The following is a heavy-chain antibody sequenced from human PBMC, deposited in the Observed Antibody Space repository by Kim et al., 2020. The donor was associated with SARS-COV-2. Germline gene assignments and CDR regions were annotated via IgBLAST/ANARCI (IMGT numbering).Heavy chain of an antibody. CDR2: IYYSGST. Sequence: SETLSLTCTVSGGSISSSSYYWGWIRQPPGKGLEWIGSIYYSGSTYYNPSLKSRVTISVDTSKNQFSLKLSSVTAADTAVYYCARVLSQWLAYYFDYWGQGTLVTVSS. V-gene: IGHV4-39*01. J-gene: IGHJ4*02. D-gene: IGHD6-19*01. CDR1: GGSISSSSYY. CDR3: ARVLSQWLAYYFDY.